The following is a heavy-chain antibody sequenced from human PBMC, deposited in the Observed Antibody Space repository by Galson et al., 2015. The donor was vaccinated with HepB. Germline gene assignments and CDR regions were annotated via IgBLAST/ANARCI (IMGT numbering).Heavy chain of an antibody. CDR3: ARLYYDFWSGYYTSSIPLYGMDV. CDR2: IYYSGST. J-gene: IGHJ6*02. Sequence: ETLSLTCTVSGGSISSSSYYWGWIRQPPGKGLERIGSIYYSGSTYYDPSLKSRVTISVDTSKNQFSLKLSSVTAADTAVYYRARLYYDFWSGYYTSSIPLYGMDVWGQGTTVTVSS. CDR1: GGSISSSSYY. D-gene: IGHD3-3*01. V-gene: IGHV4-39*01.